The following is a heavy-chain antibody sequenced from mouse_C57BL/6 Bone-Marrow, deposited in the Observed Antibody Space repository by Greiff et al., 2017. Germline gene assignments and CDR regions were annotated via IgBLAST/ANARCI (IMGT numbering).Heavy chain of an antibody. V-gene: IGHV3-6*01. J-gene: IGHJ4*01. CDR2: ISYDGSN. CDR3: ARDGYYGSHYAMDY. Sequence: EVKLMESGPGLVKPSQSLSLTCSATGYSITSGYYWNWIRQFPGNKLEWMGYISYDGSNNYNPSLKNRISITRDTSKNQFFLKLNSVTTEDTATYYCARDGYYGSHYAMDYWGQGTSVTVSS. D-gene: IGHD1-1*01. CDR1: GYSITSGYY.